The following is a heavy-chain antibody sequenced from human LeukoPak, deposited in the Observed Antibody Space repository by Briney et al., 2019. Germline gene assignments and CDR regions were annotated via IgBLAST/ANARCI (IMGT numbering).Heavy chain of an antibody. CDR1: GGSFSGYY. D-gene: IGHD2-2*01. Sequence: SETLSLTCAVYGGSFSGYYWSWIRQPPGKGLEWIGEINHSGSTNYNPSLKSRVTISVDTSKNQFSLKLSSVTAADTAVYYCARGRYCSSTSCPFGYWGQGTLVTVSS. V-gene: IGHV4-34*01. CDR2: INHSGST. CDR3: ARGRYCSSTSCPFGY. J-gene: IGHJ4*02.